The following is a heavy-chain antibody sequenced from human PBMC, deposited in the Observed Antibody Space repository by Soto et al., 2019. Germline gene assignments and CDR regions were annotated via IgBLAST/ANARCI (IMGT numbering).Heavy chain of an antibody. Sequence: GGSLRLSCAASGFTFWSYAMSWVRQAPGKGLEWVAVLGGSGIDTHYADSVKGRFTISRDNSKKTLYLQMNSLRVEDTAVYYCAKQSSWKYGGTYNWFGPWGQGTLVTVSS. CDR1: GFTFWSYA. J-gene: IGHJ5*02. CDR3: AKQSSWKYGGTYNWFGP. CDR2: LGGSGIDT. D-gene: IGHD1-1*01. V-gene: IGHV3-23*01.